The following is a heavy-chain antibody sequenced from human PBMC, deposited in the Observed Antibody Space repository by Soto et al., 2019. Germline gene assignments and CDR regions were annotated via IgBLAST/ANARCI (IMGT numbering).Heavy chain of an antibody. V-gene: IGHV3-48*03. Sequence: PGGSLRLSCAASGFSFNNYEMNWVRQAPGKGLEWVSYISSTGTTIFYADSVKGRFTISRDNAKNSLYLQMSSLRAEDTALYYCAREQTDSLGSYYGMDVWGQGTTVTVSS. CDR1: GFSFNNYE. CDR3: AREQTDSLGSYYGMDV. D-gene: IGHD7-27*01. CDR2: ISSTGTTI. J-gene: IGHJ6*02.